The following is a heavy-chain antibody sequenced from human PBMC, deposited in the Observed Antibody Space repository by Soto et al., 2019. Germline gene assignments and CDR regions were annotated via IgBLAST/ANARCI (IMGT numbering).Heavy chain of an antibody. CDR3: ARDTEMLTFGGADAFDI. J-gene: IGHJ3*02. CDR1: GGSISSGDYY. Sequence: SETLSLTCPVSGGSISSGDYYWSWIRQPPGKGLEWIGYIYYSGSTYYNPSLKSRVTISVDTSKNQFSLKLSSVTAADTAVYYCARDTEMLTFGGADAFDIWGQGTMVT. D-gene: IGHD3-16*01. CDR2: IYYSGST. V-gene: IGHV4-30-4*01.